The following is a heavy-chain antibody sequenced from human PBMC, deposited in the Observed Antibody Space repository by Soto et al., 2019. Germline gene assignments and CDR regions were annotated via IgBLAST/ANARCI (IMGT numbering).Heavy chain of an antibody. V-gene: IGHV3-9*01. CDR3: AKDKQWLNLGNQPTAIDY. CDR2: ISWNSGSI. J-gene: IGHJ4*02. Sequence: GGSLRLSCAASGFTFDDYAMHWVRQAPGKGLEWVSGISWNSGSIGYADSVKGRFTISRDNAKNSLYLQMNSLRAEDTALYYCAKDKQWLNLGNQPTAIDYWGQGTLVTVSS. CDR1: GFTFDDYA. D-gene: IGHD5-12*01.